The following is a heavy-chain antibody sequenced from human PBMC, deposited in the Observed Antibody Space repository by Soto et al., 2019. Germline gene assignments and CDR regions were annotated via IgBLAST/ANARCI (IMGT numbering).Heavy chain of an antibody. V-gene: IGHV3-66*01. Sequence: TGGSLRLSCAASGFTVSQNYMSWVRQAPGKGLECVSVIYSGGNTYFADSVKGRFTISRDNSKNTLYLQMNSLRAVDTAVYYCARKGVVAAAASLDGMDVWGQGTTVTVSS. CDR3: ARKGVVAAAASLDGMDV. CDR2: IYSGGNT. D-gene: IGHD6-13*01. J-gene: IGHJ6*02. CDR1: GFTVSQNY.